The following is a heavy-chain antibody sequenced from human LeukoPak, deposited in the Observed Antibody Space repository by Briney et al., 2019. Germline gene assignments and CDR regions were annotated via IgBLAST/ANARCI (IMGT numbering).Heavy chain of an antibody. J-gene: IGHJ5*02. CDR1: GFTFSSYG. D-gene: IGHD3-22*01. V-gene: IGHV3-33*08. Sequence: GRSLRLSCAASGFTFSSYGMHWVRQAPGKGLEWVAVIWYGGSNEYYADSVKGRFTISRDKSKNTLYLQMNSLRAEDTAVYYCARDPLDSSGLMNWFDPWGQGTLVTVPS. CDR3: ARDPLDSSGLMNWFDP. CDR2: IWYGGSNE.